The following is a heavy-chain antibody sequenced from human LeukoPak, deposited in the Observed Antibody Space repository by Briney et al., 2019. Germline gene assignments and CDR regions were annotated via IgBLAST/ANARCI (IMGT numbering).Heavy chain of an antibody. V-gene: IGHV1-2*02. J-gene: IGHJ6*03. CDR3: ARAGTESKWGLPRADYYYMDV. CDR1: GYTFTGYY. D-gene: IGHD7-27*01. CDR2: INPNSGGT. Sequence: ASVKVSCKASGYTFTGYYMHWVRQAPGQGLEWMGWINPNSGGTNYAQKFQGRVTMTRDTSISTAYMELGRLRSDDTAVYYCARAGTESKWGLPRADYYYMDVWGKGTTVTVSS.